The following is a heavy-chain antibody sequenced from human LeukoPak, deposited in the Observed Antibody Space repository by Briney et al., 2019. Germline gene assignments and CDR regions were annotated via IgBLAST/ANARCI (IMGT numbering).Heavy chain of an antibody. D-gene: IGHD3-9*01. Sequence: GGSLRLSCAASGCTFSTYSMNWVRQAPGRVLEWFSYITISSSTIYYADSVKRRFTIARDNAKNSLYLQMNSLRAEDTAVYYCASYILTGYYNGHDAFDIWGQGTMVIVSS. J-gene: IGHJ3*02. V-gene: IGHV3-48*01. CDR2: ITISSSTI. CDR3: ASYILTGYYNGHDAFDI. CDR1: GCTFSTYS.